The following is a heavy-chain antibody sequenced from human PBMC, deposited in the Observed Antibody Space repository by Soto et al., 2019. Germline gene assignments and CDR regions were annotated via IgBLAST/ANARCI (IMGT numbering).Heavy chain of an antibody. V-gene: IGHV5-51*01. D-gene: IGHD5-12*01. CDR2: IFPSDSDT. CDR1: GYKFTSTW. Sequence: GESLKISCRTSGYKFTSTWIAWVRQMPGKGLEWMGIIFPSDSDTRYSPSFQGQVTISADRSTSTVFLQWASLKASDTAVYFCARKDKSGYFNWFDPWGQGTLVTVSS. CDR3: ARKDKSGYFNWFDP. J-gene: IGHJ5*02.